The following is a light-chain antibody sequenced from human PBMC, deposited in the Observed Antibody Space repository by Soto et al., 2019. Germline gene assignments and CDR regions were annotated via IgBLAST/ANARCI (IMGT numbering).Light chain of an antibody. CDR1: QGISSY. CDR2: ASS. J-gene: IGKJ5*01. V-gene: IGKV1-9*01. CDR3: QQLNTFPVT. Sequence: DIQLTQSPSFLSASVGDRVTITCRASQGISSYLACYQQTPGKAPKLLIYASSTLQSGVPSRFSGSGYGTEFTLTLSSLQPEDFATYYCQQLNTFPVTFGQGTRLDI.